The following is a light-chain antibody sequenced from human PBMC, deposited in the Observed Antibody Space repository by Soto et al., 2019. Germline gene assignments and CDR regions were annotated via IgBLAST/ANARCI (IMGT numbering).Light chain of an antibody. Sequence: QAVVTQSPSASASLGASVKLTCTLSSGHSTYAIAWHQQQPEKGPRYLMKLYSDGSHSKGDGIPDRFSGSSSGAERYLTISSLQSEDEADYYCQTWGTGPWVFGGGTKLTVL. J-gene: IGLJ3*02. CDR3: QTWGTGPWV. V-gene: IGLV4-69*01. CDR1: SGHSTYA. CDR2: LYSDGSH.